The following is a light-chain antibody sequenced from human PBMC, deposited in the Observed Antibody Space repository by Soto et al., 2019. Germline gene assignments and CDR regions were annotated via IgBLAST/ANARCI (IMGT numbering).Light chain of an antibody. CDR2: GAS. CDR3: QQYGSSLVT. Sequence: EIVLTQSPGTLSLSPGERSTLSFSASQSVSSSYLAWYQQKPGQAPRLLIYGASSRATGIPDRFSGSGSGTDFTLTISRLEPEDFAVYYCQQYGSSLVTFGGGTKVDIK. V-gene: IGKV3-20*01. CDR1: QSVSSSY. J-gene: IGKJ4*01.